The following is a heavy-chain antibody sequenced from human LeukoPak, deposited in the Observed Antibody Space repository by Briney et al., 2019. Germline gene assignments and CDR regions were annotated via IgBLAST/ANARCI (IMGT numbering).Heavy chain of an antibody. CDR1: GFTFSSYE. CDR2: ISGSGNTK. J-gene: IGHJ5*02. CDR3: ASRRNSGIRA. Sequence: PGGSLRISCAASGFTFSSYEMSWVRQAPGKGLEWFSYISGSGNTKYYADSVKGRFTISRDNSKNSLYLQMESLRDEDTAVYYCASRRNSGIRAWGQGTLVTVSS. D-gene: IGHD1-26*01. V-gene: IGHV3-48*03.